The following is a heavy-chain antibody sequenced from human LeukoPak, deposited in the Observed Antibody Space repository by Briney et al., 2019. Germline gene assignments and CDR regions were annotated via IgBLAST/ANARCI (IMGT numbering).Heavy chain of an antibody. V-gene: IGHV3-48*03. Sequence: PGGSLRLSCAASGFTFSSYEMNWVRQAPGKGLEWVSYISSSGSTIYYADSVKGRFTVSRDNTKNSLFLQMDSLRAEDTAVYYCAPALSRYDYIYFDYWGQGALVTVSS. CDR2: ISSSGSTI. CDR1: GFTFSSYE. J-gene: IGHJ4*02. D-gene: IGHD5-12*01. CDR3: APALSRYDYIYFDY.